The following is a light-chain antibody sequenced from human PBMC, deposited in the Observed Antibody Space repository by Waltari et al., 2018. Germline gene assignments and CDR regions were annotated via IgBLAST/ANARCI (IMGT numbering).Light chain of an antibody. CDR3: GSYTSSSSLDVV. V-gene: IGLV2-14*03. Sequence: QSALTQPASVSGSPGQSITLPCTGTSSDIGGYNYVSWYQQHPGKAPKVIIYEVSKRPSGVSHRFSGSKPGNTASLTISGLQADDEADYYCGSYTSSSSLDVVFGGGTELTVL. CDR1: SSDIGGYNY. CDR2: EVS. J-gene: IGLJ3*02.